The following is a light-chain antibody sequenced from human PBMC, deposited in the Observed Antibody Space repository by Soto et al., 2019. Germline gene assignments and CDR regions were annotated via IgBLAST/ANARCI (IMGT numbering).Light chain of an antibody. V-gene: IGKV3-20*01. Sequence: EIVLTQSPGTLSLSPGDRATLSFRASQSVSSSHLAWYQHKPGQAPRLLISAASSRATGSPDRFSGGGSGTDFTLTSSRLEPEDFAVYYCQQYGYSPITFGQGTRLEIK. CDR3: QQYGYSPIT. CDR2: AAS. CDR1: QSVSSSH. J-gene: IGKJ5*01.